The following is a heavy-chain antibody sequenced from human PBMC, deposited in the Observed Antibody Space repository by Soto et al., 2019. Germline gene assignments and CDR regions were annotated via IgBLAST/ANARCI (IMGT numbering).Heavy chain of an antibody. Sequence: QVQLVESGGGVVQPGRSLRLSCAASGFSVSSYAMHWVRQAPGKGLEWVAVVSSDGSSKYYADSVKGRFTISRDNSKNTLYLQLNSLRAEDTAVYHCARDRETIAVHAIGLWGHGTMVTVSS. CDR3: ARDRETIAVHAIGL. CDR2: VSSDGSSK. CDR1: GFSVSSYA. V-gene: IGHV3-30-3*01. D-gene: IGHD2-21*01. J-gene: IGHJ3*01.